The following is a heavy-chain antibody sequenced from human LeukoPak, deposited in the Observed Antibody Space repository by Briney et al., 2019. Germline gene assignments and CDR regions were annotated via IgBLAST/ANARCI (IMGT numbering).Heavy chain of an antibody. CDR2: ISYDGSNK. J-gene: IGHJ4*02. CDR3: AKDHTQDTAMVPVDY. D-gene: IGHD5-18*01. V-gene: IGHV3-30*18. Sequence: PGGSLRLSCAASGFTFSSYGMHWVRQAPGKGLEWVAVISYDGSNKYYADSVKGRFTTSRDNSKNTLYLQMNSLRAEDTAVYYCAKDHTQDTAMVPVDYWGQGTLVTVSS. CDR1: GFTFSSYG.